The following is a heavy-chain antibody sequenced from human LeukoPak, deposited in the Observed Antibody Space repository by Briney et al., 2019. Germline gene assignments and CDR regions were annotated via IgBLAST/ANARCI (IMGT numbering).Heavy chain of an antibody. V-gene: IGHV5-51*01. CDR1: GYSFTSYW. D-gene: IGHD3-16*01. Sequence: GESLKISCKGSGYSFTSYWIGWVRQMPGKGLEWMGIIYPGDSDTRYSPSFQGQVTISADKSISTAYLQWSSLKASDTAMYYCARRSGSGGGGNYFDYWGQGTLVTVSS. CDR3: ARRSGSGGGGNYFDY. CDR2: IYPGDSDT. J-gene: IGHJ4*02.